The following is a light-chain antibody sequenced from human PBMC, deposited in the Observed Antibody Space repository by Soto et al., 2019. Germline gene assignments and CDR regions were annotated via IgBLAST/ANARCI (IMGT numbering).Light chain of an antibody. V-gene: IGKV3-20*01. CDR2: GAS. CDR1: QSVSSSY. J-gene: IGKJ2*01. CDR3: QPYGLSPYT. Sequence: EIVLTQSPGTLSLSPGERATLSCRASQSVSSSYLAWYQQKPGQAPRLLIYGASSRDTGSPDRFSGSRSGTDFNLTISRLEPGDFAVYYCQPYGLSPYTFGQGTKLQIK.